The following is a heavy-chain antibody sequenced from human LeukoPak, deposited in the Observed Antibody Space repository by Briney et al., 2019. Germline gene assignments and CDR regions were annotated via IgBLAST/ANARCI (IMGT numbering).Heavy chain of an antibody. V-gene: IGHV1-18*01. D-gene: IGHD6-13*01. CDR1: GYTFTSYG. CDR2: INPNSGGT. J-gene: IGHJ5*02. Sequence: ASVKVSCKASGYTFTSYGISWVRQAPGQGLEWMGWINPNSGGTNYAQKFQGRVTMTTDTSTSTAYMELRSLRSDDTAVYYCARGTAALNWFDPWGQGTLVTVSS. CDR3: ARGTAALNWFDP.